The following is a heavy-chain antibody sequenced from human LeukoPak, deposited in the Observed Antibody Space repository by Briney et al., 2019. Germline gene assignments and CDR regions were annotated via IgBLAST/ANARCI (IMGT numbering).Heavy chain of an antibody. CDR2: RYYSGST. J-gene: IGHJ4*02. Sequence: SVPLTLTCTVSSGPMNNYYWNWIRQPPGEGREWIGYRYYSGSTNYNPSLKGRVNISVDTSKNQFSLNLSSVTAADTAVYYCARLGSVARPFDYWGQGTLVTVSS. CDR1: SGPMNNYY. D-gene: IGHD5-12*01. V-gene: IGHV4-59*07. CDR3: ARLGSVARPFDY.